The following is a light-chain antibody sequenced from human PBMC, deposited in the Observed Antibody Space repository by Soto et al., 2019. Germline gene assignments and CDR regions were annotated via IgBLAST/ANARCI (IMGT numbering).Light chain of an antibody. Sequence: DIQMTQSPSTLSASVGDRVTITCRASQSVTHWLAWYQQRPGKAPKLLIYDASTLERGVPSRFSGSGSGTDFTLTISSLQVDDFATYYCHQYHSSSSTFGQWTKVEIK. CDR3: HQYHSSSST. CDR2: DAS. J-gene: IGKJ1*01. CDR1: QSVTHW. V-gene: IGKV1-5*01.